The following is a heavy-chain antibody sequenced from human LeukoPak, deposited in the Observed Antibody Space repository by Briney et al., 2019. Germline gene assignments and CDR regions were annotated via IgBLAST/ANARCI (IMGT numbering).Heavy chain of an antibody. CDR2: ITGSGGNT. V-gene: IGHV3-23*01. CDR1: GFIFSSYS. CDR3: ARELSAFDI. J-gene: IGHJ3*02. Sequence: GGSLRLSCAASGFIFSSYSMSWVRQAPGKGLEWVSVITGSGGNTYYADSVKGRFTISKDNSKNTVYLQMSSLRAEDTAVYYCARELSAFDIWGQGTMVTVSS.